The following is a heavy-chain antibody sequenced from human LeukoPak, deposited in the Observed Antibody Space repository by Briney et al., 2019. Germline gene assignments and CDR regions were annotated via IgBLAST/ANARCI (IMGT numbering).Heavy chain of an antibody. V-gene: IGHV1-8*01. Sequence: ASVKVSCKASGYTFTSYDINWVRQPTGQGLEWMGLINPNSGNTGYAQKFQGRVTMTRNTSISTAYMELSSLRSEDTAVYYCARGETDFWSGWWTGGVYYFDYWGQGTLVTVSS. CDR2: INPNSGNT. CDR3: ARGETDFWSGWWTGGVYYFDY. CDR1: GYTFTSYD. J-gene: IGHJ4*02. D-gene: IGHD3-3*01.